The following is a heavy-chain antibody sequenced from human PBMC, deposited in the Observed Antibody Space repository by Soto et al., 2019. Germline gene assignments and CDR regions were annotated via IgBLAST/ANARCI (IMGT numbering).Heavy chain of an antibody. V-gene: IGHV3-48*01. J-gene: IGHJ4*02. CDR2: ISSSSSTI. CDR1: GFTFSSYS. D-gene: IGHD2-15*01. Sequence: EVQLVESGGGLVQPGGSLRLSCAASGFTFSSYSMNWVRQAPGKGLEWVSYISSSSSTIYYADSVKGRFTISRDNAKNSLSLQMNSMSAEDTAVYYCARGGGCSRGSCTFDYWGQGTLVTVSS. CDR3: ARGGGCSRGSCTFDY.